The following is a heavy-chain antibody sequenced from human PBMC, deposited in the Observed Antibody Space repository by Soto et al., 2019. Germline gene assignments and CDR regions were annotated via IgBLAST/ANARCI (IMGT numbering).Heavy chain of an antibody. Sequence: QVQLVQSGAEVKEPGASVKVSCRASGYTFTNYAIHWVRQAPGQRLEWMGWLNPGNGNTKYPQKFQGRVTITRDTSASTAYMFLSSLRSEDTAVYYCARDQGIPYCGGVCYSDWYFDLWGRGTLVTVSS. CDR3: ARDQGIPYCGGVCYSDWYFDL. CDR1: GYTFTNYA. D-gene: IGHD2-21*01. J-gene: IGHJ2*01. V-gene: IGHV1-3*01. CDR2: LNPGNGNT.